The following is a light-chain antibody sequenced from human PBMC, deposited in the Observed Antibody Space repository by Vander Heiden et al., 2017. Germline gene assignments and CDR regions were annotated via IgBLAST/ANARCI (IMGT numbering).Light chain of an antibody. CDR1: SSDVGGFNY. CDR3: CSYAGRYSMV. Sequence: QSALTQPRSVSGSPGQSVTISCTGTSSDVGGFNYVSWYQQHPGKAPKLLIYDVTERPSGAPYRFSGSKSGNTASLTISGLQAEDEAYYYCCSYAGRYSMVFGEGTKLTVL. J-gene: IGLJ2*01. V-gene: IGLV2-11*01. CDR2: DVT.